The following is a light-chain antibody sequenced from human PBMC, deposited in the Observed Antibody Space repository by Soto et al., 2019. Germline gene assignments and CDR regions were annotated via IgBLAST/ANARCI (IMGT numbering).Light chain of an antibody. Sequence: RVPIGWLSSQSINNWLAWYQQKPGKLPQLLIYGASSLESGVPARFSGRGSGTDFTLTIGGLQSDDFAAYYCQHYYAFPWSFSQGTKVDIK. CDR3: QHYYAFPWS. CDR1: QSINNW. V-gene: IGKV1-5*01. J-gene: IGKJ1*01. CDR2: GAS.